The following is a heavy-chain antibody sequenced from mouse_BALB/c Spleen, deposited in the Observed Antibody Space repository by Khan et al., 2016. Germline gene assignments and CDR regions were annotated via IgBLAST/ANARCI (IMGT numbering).Heavy chain of an antibody. D-gene: IGHD2-2*01. Sequence: VRLQQSGAELVKPGASVKVSCTASGFNIKDTYMHWVKQRPEQGLEWIGKIDPANGNSKYDPKFQGRATITADTSSNTAYLQLSTLTSEDTAVYYCARSGYDLYYYVIDYWGQGTSVTVSS. V-gene: IGHV14-3*02. CDR2: IDPANGNS. J-gene: IGHJ4*01. CDR3: ARSGYDLYYYVIDY. CDR1: GFNIKDTY.